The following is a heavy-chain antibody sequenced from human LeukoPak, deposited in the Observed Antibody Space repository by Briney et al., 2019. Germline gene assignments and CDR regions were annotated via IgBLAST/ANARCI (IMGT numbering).Heavy chain of an antibody. D-gene: IGHD6-19*01. J-gene: IGHJ4*02. CDR1: GFTFSSYA. CDR3: TKLAVASADS. CDR2: ISGSSDT. Sequence: GGSLRLSCAASGFTFSSYAFSWVRQAPGKGLEWVSGISGSSDTYYADSVKGRLTLSRDNAKNSLYLQMSSLRAGDTGVYYCTKLAVASADSWGQGTLVTVSS. V-gene: IGHV3-23*01.